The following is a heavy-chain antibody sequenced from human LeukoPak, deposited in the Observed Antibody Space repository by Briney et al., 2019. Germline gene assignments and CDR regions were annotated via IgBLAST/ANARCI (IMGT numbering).Heavy chain of an antibody. CDR1: GYSISSGYY. CDR3: ARDPGYYFDGSGFEYF. Sequence: SETLSLTCTVSGYSISSGYYWGWIRQPPGKGLEWIGSIYHSGSTYYNPSLKSRVTISVDTSKNQFSLKLSSVTAADTAVYYCARDPGYYFDGSGFEYFWGQGTLVTVSP. D-gene: IGHD3-22*01. V-gene: IGHV4-38-2*02. CDR2: IYHSGST. J-gene: IGHJ4*02.